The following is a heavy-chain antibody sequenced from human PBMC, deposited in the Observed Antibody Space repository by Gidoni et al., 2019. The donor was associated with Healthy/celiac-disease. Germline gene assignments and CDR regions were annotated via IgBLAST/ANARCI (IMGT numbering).Heavy chain of an antibody. CDR1: GGSISSSRYY. V-gene: IGHV4-39*01. CDR3: ASATVVTGYYFDY. CDR2: IYYSGSP. Sequence: QLQLQESGPGLVKPSETLSLTCTVSGGSISSSRYYWGWIRQPPGKGLEWIGSIYYSGSPYYNPSLKSRVTISVDTSKNELSLKLSSVTAADTAVFYCASATVVTGYYFDYWGQGTLVTVSS. D-gene: IGHD2-15*01. J-gene: IGHJ4*02.